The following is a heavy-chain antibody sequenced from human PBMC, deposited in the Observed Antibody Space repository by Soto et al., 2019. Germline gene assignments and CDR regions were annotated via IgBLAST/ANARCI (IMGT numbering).Heavy chain of an antibody. D-gene: IGHD5-12*01. CDR1: GGSINNYY. CDR2: IYYSGST. Sequence: SETLSLTCTVSGGSINNYYWSWIRQPPGKGLEWIGYIYYSGSTNYNPSLKSRVTISVDTSKNQFSLKLSSVTAADTAVYYCARVSSVATFIDYWGQGTLVTVSS. V-gene: IGHV4-59*13. J-gene: IGHJ4*02. CDR3: ARVSSVATFIDY.